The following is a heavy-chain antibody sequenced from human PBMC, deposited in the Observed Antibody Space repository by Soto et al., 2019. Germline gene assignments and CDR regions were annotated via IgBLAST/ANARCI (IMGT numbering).Heavy chain of an antibody. CDR3: ARIDCTGNNCNPYYHYGMDV. V-gene: IGHV3-33*01. CDR2: IWYDGGTK. J-gene: IGHJ6*02. D-gene: IGHD2-8*02. CDR1: GFTFYTYG. Sequence: GSLRLSCAASGFTFYTYGMHWVRQVPGKGLQWVAVIWYDGGTKYYADSVRGRFTVSRDNSKNTLFLQMNSLRDEDTAVYYCARIDCTGNNCNPYYHYGMDVWGQGTTVTVSS.